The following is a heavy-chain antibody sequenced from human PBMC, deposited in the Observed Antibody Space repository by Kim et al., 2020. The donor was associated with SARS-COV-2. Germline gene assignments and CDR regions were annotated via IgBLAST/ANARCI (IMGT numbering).Heavy chain of an antibody. J-gene: IGHJ4*02. CDR2: T. CDR3: AKGSTGWFFDF. V-gene: IGHV3-23*01. D-gene: IGHD6-19*01. Sequence: TFYVDSLRGRFTITRDNSKNTVYLQINSLGVEDTAVYYCAKGSTGWFFDFWGQGTLVTVSS.